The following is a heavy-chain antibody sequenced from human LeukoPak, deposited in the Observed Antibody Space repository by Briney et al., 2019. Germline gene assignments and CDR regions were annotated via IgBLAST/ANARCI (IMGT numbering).Heavy chain of an antibody. J-gene: IGHJ5*02. CDR1: GFTFSNYA. Sequence: GGSLRLSCAASGFTFSNYAMSWVRQAPGKGLEWVSGISGSGGSTYYADSVKGRFTISGDNSKNTLYLQMNSLRAEDTAVYYCAKQEVTTTDNWFDPWGQGTLVTVSS. V-gene: IGHV3-23*01. CDR2: ISGSGGST. D-gene: IGHD4-17*01. CDR3: AKQEVTTTDNWFDP.